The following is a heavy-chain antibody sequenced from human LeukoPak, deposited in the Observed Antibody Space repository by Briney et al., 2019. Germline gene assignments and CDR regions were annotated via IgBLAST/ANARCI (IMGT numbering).Heavy chain of an antibody. CDR1: GYTFIRYH. Sequence: ASVKVSCKASGYTFIRYHMHWVRQAPGQGLEWIGVLKLYDGSISHAQKFQGRVTMTSDTSTSTVYMELSSLRSEDTAVYFCARDGGSFSYNMVVWGQGTTVTVSS. CDR3: ARDGGSFSYNMVV. D-gene: IGHD1-26*01. J-gene: IGHJ6*02. CDR2: LKLYDGSI. V-gene: IGHV1-46*01.